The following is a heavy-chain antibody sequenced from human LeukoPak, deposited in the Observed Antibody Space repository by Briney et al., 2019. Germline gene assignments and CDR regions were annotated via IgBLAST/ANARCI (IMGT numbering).Heavy chain of an antibody. D-gene: IGHD3-16*01. V-gene: IGHV1-18*01. J-gene: IGHJ4*02. CDR1: GYTFTSYG. Sequence: GASVKVSCKASGYTFTSYGISWVRRAPGKGLEWVGWISAYTGNTNYAQKLQGRVTMTTDTSTSTAYMELRRLRSDDTAVYYCARVRLRLGETDYWGQGTLVTVSS. CDR3: ARVRLRLGETDY. CDR2: ISAYTGNT.